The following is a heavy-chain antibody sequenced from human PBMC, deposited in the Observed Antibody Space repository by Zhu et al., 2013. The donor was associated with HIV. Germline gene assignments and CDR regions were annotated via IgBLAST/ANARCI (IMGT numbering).Heavy chain of an antibody. J-gene: IGHJ3*02. Sequence: QVQLVQSGAEVKKPGASVKVSCKASGYTFTGYYMHWVRQAPGQGLEWMGWINPNSGGTNYAQKFQGRVTMTRDTSISTAYMELSRLRSDDTAVYYCARDTRALAAAGREAFDIWGQGTMVTVSS. V-gene: IGHV1-2*02. D-gene: IGHD6-13*01. CDR2: INPNSGGT. CDR1: GYTFTGYY. CDR3: ARDTRALAAAGREAFDI.